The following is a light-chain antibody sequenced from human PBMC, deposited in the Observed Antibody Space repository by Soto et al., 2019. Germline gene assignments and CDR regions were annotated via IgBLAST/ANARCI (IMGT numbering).Light chain of an antibody. V-gene: IGKV1-8*01. CDR2: TAS. Sequence: AIRMTQSPSSLSASTGDRATITCRASQDISTFLAWYQQKPGKAPKLLIYTASTLQTGVPSRFSGSGSGTDFTLTITSLQSEDFATYYCQQYYSYPQTFGQGTKLEIK. J-gene: IGKJ2*01. CDR1: QDISTF. CDR3: QQYYSYPQT.